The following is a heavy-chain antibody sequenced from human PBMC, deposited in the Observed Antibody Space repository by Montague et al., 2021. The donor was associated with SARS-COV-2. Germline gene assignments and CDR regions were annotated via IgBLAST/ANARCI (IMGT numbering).Heavy chain of an antibody. V-gene: IGHV2-5*01. D-gene: IGHD3-10*01. CDR3: AHRGMIRGLIFDY. CDR2: IYWNGDK. Sequence: PALVTPTQTLTLTCTFSGFSLRSDDEGVAWIRQSPGQALERLAVIYWNGDKRYSPSLQRRLTITKDTSENQVVLTMTNMDPVDTATYYCAHRGMIRGLIFDYWGQGTLVTVSS. J-gene: IGHJ4*02. CDR1: GFSLRSDDEG.